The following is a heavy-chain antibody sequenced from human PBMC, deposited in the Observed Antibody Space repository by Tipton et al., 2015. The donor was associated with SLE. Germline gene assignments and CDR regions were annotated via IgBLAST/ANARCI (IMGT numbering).Heavy chain of an antibody. CDR2: IYYSGST. CDR3: ARDPSRYSGSQSPFDY. Sequence: TLSLTCTVSGGSISSSSYYWGWIRQPPGKGLEWIRSIYYSGSTYYNPSLKSRVTISVDTSKNQFSLKLSSVTAADTAVYYCARDPSRYSGSQSPFDYWGQGTLVTVSS. CDR1: GGSISSSSYY. V-gene: IGHV4-39*07. J-gene: IGHJ4*02. D-gene: IGHD1-26*01.